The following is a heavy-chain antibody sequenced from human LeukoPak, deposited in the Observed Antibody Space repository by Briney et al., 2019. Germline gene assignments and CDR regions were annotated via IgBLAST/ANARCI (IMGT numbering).Heavy chain of an antibody. V-gene: IGHV3-11*04. CDR2: ISSSGSTI. CDR1: GFTFSDYY. Sequence: PGGSLRLSCAASGFTFSDYYMGWIRRAPGKGREWVSYISSSGSTIYYADSVKGRFTISRDNAKNSLYLQMNGLKTEDTAVYYCAREGSIVARTDYWGQGALVIVSS. D-gene: IGHD3-16*02. CDR3: AREGSIVARTDY. J-gene: IGHJ4*02.